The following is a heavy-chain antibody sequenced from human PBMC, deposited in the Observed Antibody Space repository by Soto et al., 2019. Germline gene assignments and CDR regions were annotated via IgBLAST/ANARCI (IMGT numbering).Heavy chain of an antibody. Sequence: LSLTCTVSGGSISSSSYYWSWIRQHPGKGLEWIGYIYYSGSTNYNPSLKSRVTILVDTSKNQFSLKLSSVTAADTAVYYCASGGSSKVGYYYYGMDVWGQGTTVTVSS. CDR1: GGSISSSSYY. V-gene: IGHV4-30-4*08. J-gene: IGHJ6*02. CDR3: ASGGSSKVGYYYYGMDV. CDR2: IYYSGST. D-gene: IGHD2-15*01.